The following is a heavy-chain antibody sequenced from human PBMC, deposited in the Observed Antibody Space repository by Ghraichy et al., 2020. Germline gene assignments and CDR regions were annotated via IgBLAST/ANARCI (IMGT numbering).Heavy chain of an antibody. CDR1: GFTFDDYT. CDR2: ITWNGGST. J-gene: IGHJ4*02. V-gene: IGHV3-43*01. Sequence: GGSLRLSCAASGFTFDDYTMHWVRQAPGKGLEWVSLITWNGGSTYYGDSVKGRFTASRDNNKNSLYLQMNSLRTEDTALYYCAAEYYYDSSGSFHYWGQGTLVTVSS. CDR3: AAEYYYDSSGSFHY. D-gene: IGHD3-22*01.